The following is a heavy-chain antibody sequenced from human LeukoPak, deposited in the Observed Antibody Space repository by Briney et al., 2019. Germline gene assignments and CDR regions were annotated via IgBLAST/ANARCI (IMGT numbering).Heavy chain of an antibody. J-gene: IGHJ4*02. Sequence: GGSLRLSCAASGFTFSSFTMNWVRQAPGKGLEWASSISSRSTYIYYADSVKGRFTISRDNAKNSLYLQMNGLRAEDTAVYYCARDQNDSSGYSGGLDYWGQGTLVTVSS. CDR1: GFTFSSFT. V-gene: IGHV3-21*01. D-gene: IGHD3-22*01. CDR2: ISSRSTYI. CDR3: ARDQNDSSGYSGGLDY.